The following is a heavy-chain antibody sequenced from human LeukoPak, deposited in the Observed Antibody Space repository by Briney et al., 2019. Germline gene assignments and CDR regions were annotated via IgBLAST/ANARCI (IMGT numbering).Heavy chain of an antibody. CDR1: GFTFRDNY. J-gene: IGHJ6*03. V-gene: IGHV3-11*04. D-gene: IGHD3-10*01. CDR3: ASESVRGVPYYYYYYMDV. CDR2: ISSSCSI. Sequence: GGSLRLSCAASGFTFRDNYMSWIRQAPGKGLEWVSYISSSCSIYYADSVKGRFTISRDNAKNSLYLQMNSLRAEDTAVYYCASESVRGVPYYYYYYMDVWGKGTTVTISS.